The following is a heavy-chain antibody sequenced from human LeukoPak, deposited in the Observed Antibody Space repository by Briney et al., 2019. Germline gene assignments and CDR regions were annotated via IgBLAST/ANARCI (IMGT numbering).Heavy chain of an antibody. Sequence: SETLSLTCTVSGYSISSGYYWGWIRQPPGKGLEWIGSIYHSGSTYYNPSLKSRVTISVDTSKNQFSLKLSSVTAADTAVYYCARGVAGSSWRNYYMDVWGKGTTVTLSS. CDR1: GYSISSGYY. CDR2: IYHSGST. V-gene: IGHV4-38-2*02. J-gene: IGHJ6*03. D-gene: IGHD6-13*01. CDR3: ARGVAGSSWRNYYMDV.